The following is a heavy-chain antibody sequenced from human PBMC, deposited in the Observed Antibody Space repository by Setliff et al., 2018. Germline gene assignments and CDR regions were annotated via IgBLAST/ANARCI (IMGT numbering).Heavy chain of an antibody. CDR2: ISAYNGNT. V-gene: IGHV1-18*01. CDR1: GYTLTELS. D-gene: IGHD6-6*01. CDR3: ARGSSSGYYFDY. Sequence: ASVKVSCKVSGYTLTELSMHWVRQAPGKGLEWMGWISAYNGNTNYAQKLQGRVTMTTDTSASTAYMELRSLRSDDTAVYYCARGSSSGYYFDYWGQGTLVTVSS. J-gene: IGHJ4*02.